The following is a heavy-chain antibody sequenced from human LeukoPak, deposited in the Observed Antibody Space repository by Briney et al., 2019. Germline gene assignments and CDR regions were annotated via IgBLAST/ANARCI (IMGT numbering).Heavy chain of an antibody. CDR2: ISSSSSYI. J-gene: IGHJ4*02. D-gene: IGHD6-19*01. V-gene: IGHV3-21*01. CDR1: GFTFSIYS. CDR3: ASGGSGWYGVY. Sequence: GGSLRLSCAASGFTFSIYSMNWVRHAPGKGLEWVSSISSSSSYIYYADSVKGRFTISRDNAKNSLYLQMNSLRAEDTAVYYCASGGSGWYGVYWGQGTLVTVSS.